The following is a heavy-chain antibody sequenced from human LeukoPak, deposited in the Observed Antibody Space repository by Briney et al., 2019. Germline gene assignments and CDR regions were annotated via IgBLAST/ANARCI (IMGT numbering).Heavy chain of an antibody. CDR3: ARVLYSSSWYSGLDAFDI. J-gene: IGHJ3*02. Sequence: SETLSLTCTVSGGSISSYYWSWIRQPPGKGLEWIGYIYYSGSTNYNPSLKSRVTISVDTSKNQFSLKLSSVTAADTAVYYCARVLYSSSWYSGLDAFDIWGQGTMVTVSS. V-gene: IGHV4-59*01. CDR2: IYYSGST. CDR1: GGSISSYY. D-gene: IGHD6-13*01.